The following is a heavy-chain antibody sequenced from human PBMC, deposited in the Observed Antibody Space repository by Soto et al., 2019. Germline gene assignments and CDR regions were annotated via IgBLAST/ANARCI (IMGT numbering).Heavy chain of an antibody. J-gene: IGHJ4*02. V-gene: IGHV3-23*01. D-gene: IGHD1-26*01. Sequence: GGSLRLSCAASGFTFSSYAMSWVRQAPGKGLEWVSAISGSGGSTYYADSVKGWFTISRDNSKSTLYLQMNSLRAEDTAVYYCANGVIVGATRNDYWGQGTLVTVSS. CDR2: ISGSGGST. CDR3: ANGVIVGATRNDY. CDR1: GFTFSSYA.